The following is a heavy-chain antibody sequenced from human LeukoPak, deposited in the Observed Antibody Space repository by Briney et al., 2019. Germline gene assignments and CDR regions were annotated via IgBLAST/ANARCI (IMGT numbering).Heavy chain of an antibody. CDR1: GYTFTSYA. V-gene: IGHV1-3*01. J-gene: IGHJ4*02. Sequence: ASVKVPCKASGYTFTSYAMHWVRQAPGQRLEWMGWINAGNGNTKYSQKFQGRVTITRDTSASTAYMELSSLRSEDTAVYYCARDYDFWSGYPHFDYWGQGTLVTVSS. CDR2: INAGNGNT. D-gene: IGHD3-3*01. CDR3: ARDYDFWSGYPHFDY.